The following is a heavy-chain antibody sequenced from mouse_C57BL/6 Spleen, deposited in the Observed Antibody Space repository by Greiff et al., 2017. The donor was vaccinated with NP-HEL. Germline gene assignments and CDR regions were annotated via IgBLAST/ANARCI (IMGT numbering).Heavy chain of an antibody. CDR1: GYTFTSYG. Sequence: QVQLKESGAELARPGASVKLSCKASGYTFTSYGISWVKQRTGQGLEWIGEIYPRSGNTYYNEKFKGKATLTADKSSSTAYMELRSLTSEDSAVYFCARDDPTGYYFDYWGQGTTLTVSS. CDR2: IYPRSGNT. J-gene: IGHJ2*01. V-gene: IGHV1-81*01. CDR3: ARDDPTGYYFDY. D-gene: IGHD1-1*01.